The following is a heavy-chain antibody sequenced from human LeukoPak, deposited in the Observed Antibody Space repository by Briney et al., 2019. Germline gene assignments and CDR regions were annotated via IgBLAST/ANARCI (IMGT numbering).Heavy chain of an antibody. V-gene: IGHV3-66*02. CDR1: GFTVSSNY. D-gene: IGHD2-15*01. Sequence: GGSLRLSCAASGFTVSSNYMSWVCQAPGKGLEWVSVIYSGGSTYYADSVKGRFTISRDSSKNTLYLQMNSLRAEDTAVYYCARDLDCSGGSCYSYWGQGALVTVSS. J-gene: IGHJ4*02. CDR2: IYSGGST. CDR3: ARDLDCSGGSCYSY.